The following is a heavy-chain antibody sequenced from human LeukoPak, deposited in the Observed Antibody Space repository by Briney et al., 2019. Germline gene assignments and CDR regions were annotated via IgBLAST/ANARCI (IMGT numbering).Heavy chain of an antibody. CDR2: IYPGDSDT. V-gene: IGHV5-51*01. CDR1: GYTFTSYW. Sequence: GESLQISCKGSGYTFTSYWIGWVRQMPGKGLEWMGIIYPGDSDTRYSPSFQGQVTISVDKSIRTAYLQWSSLKASDTAMYYCARHGDYDSKAFDIWGQGTMVTVSS. CDR3: ARHGDYDSKAFDI. D-gene: IGHD3-22*01. J-gene: IGHJ3*02.